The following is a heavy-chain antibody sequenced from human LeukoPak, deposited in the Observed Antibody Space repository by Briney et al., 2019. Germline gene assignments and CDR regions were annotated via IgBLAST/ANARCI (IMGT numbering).Heavy chain of an antibody. J-gene: IGHJ6*03. Sequence: SETLSLTCTVSGGSISSYYWAWIRQPPGKGLEWIGYILYSGSTNYNPSLKSRVTISVDTSKNQFSLKLSSVTAADTAVYYCARVSCSSTSCYGDYYYYMDVWGKGTTVTVSS. CDR1: GGSISSYY. CDR3: ARVSCSSTSCYGDYYYYMDV. D-gene: IGHD2-2*01. CDR2: ILYSGST. V-gene: IGHV4-59*01.